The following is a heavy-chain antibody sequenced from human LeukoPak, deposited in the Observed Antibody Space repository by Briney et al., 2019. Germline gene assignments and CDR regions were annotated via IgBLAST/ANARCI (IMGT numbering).Heavy chain of an antibody. D-gene: IGHD2-2*01. Sequence: PGVSLRLSCAASGFSFSSYAMSWVRQAPGKGLEWVSAIVGSGGNMYYADSVKGRFTISRDNFKSTLYLQMNSLRAEDTAVYYCAKGLSWDSTSCSDWGQGTLVTASS. CDR2: IVGSGGNM. CDR3: AKGLSWDSTSCSD. V-gene: IGHV3-23*01. CDR1: GFSFSSYA. J-gene: IGHJ4*02.